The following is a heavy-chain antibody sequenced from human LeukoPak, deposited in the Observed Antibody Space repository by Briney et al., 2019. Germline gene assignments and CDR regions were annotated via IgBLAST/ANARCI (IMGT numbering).Heavy chain of an antibody. V-gene: IGHV1-3*01. CDR3: ARHPYYYGSGSYSLGGGFDP. J-gene: IGHJ5*02. CDR2: INAGNGNT. Sequence: GASVKVSCKASGYTFTSYAMHWVRQGPGQRLEWMGWINAGNGNTKYSQKFQGRVTITRDTSAGTAYMELSSLRSEDTAVYYCARHPYYYGSGSYSLGGGFDPWGQGTLVTVSS. CDR1: GYTFTSYA. D-gene: IGHD3-10*01.